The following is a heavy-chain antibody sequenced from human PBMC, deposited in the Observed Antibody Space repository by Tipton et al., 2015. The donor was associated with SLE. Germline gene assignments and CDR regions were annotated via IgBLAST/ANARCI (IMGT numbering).Heavy chain of an antibody. CDR1: GASVTTRHYY. J-gene: IGHJ4*02. D-gene: IGHD2-15*01. CDR3: ARDMGGPFDY. V-gene: IGHV4-61*01. CDR2: MYYSEST. Sequence: TLSLTCAVSGASVTTRHYYWSWIRQTPGKGLEWIGNMYYSESTRYNPSLKSRVTISADTSKNEISLKLDSVTAADTAVYYCARDMGGPFDYWGQGALVSVSS.